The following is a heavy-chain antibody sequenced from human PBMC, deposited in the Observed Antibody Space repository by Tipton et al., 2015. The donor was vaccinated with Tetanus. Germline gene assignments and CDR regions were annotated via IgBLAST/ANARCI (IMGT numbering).Heavy chain of an antibody. J-gene: IGHJ4*02. CDR3: ARLSSGWSLDPLYYFDY. D-gene: IGHD6-19*01. V-gene: IGHV4-39*01. Sequence: TLSLTCTVSGGSISSCSYYWGWIRQPPGKGLEWIGSIYYSGSTYYNPSLKSRVTISVDTSKNQFSLKLSSVTAADTAVYYCARLSSGWSLDPLYYFDYWGQGTLVTVSS. CDR2: IYYSGST. CDR1: GGSISSCSYY.